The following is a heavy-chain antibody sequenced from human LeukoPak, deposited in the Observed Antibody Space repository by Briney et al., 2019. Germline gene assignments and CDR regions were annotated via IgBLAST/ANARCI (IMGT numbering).Heavy chain of an antibody. CDR2: MNPNSGKT. Sequence: ASVKVSCKPSGYTFTTYDINWVRQAAGQGLEWMGWMNPNSGKTGYAQKFQGRVTITRNTSISTAYMELSSPRSEDTAVYYCPTGGTVTNPFDYWGQGTLVTVSS. V-gene: IGHV1-8*03. CDR3: PTGGTVTNPFDY. J-gene: IGHJ4*02. CDR1: GYTFTTYD. D-gene: IGHD4-11*01.